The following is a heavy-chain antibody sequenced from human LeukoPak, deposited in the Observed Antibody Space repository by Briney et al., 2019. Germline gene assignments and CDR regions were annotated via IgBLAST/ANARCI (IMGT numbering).Heavy chain of an antibody. CDR2: ISGSGGST. D-gene: IGHD2-15*01. J-gene: IGHJ3*02. CDR1: GFTFRSYA. Sequence: GGSLRLSCAASGFTFRSYAMSSVRQAPGKGLEWVSAISGSGGSTDYADSVKGRFTISRDNSKNTLYMQMNSLKTEDTAVYYGTRDPLVLLLCCSFGSCYSHWPADDAFDIWGQGTMVTVSS. CDR3: TRDPLVLLLCCSFGSCYSHWPADDAFDI. V-gene: IGHV3-23*01.